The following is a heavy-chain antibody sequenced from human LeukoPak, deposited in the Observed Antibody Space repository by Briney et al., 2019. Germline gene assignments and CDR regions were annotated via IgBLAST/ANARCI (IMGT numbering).Heavy chain of an antibody. CDR2: INPSSGST. CDR1: GYTFTSSY. CDR3: ARDLVSNEYSSSSYFDY. J-gene: IGHJ4*02. V-gene: IGHV1-46*01. D-gene: IGHD6-6*01. Sequence: GASVKVSCKASGYTFTSSYMHWVRQAPGQGLEWMGIINPSSGSTSYAQKFQGRVTMTRDMSTSTVYMELSSLRSEDTAVYYCARDLVSNEYSSSSYFDYWGQGTLVTVSS.